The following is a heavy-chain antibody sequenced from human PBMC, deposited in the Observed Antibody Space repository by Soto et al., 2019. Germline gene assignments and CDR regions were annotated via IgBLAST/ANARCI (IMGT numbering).Heavy chain of an antibody. Sequence: ASVKVSCKASGYTFTSYDINWVRQATGQGLEWMGWMNPNSGNTGYAQKFQGRVTMTRNTSISTAYMELSSLRSEDTAAYYCARGVFPVGYYYYMHAWGKAPTVTVS. CDR1: GYTFTSYD. CDR2: MNPNSGNT. J-gene: IGHJ6*03. CDR3: ARGVFPVGYYYYMHA. D-gene: IGHD2-21*01. V-gene: IGHV1-8*01.